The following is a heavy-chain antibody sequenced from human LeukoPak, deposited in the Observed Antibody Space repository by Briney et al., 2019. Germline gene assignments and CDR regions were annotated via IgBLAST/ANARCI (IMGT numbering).Heavy chain of an antibody. CDR1: GFTFSSYA. J-gene: IGHJ4*02. Sequence: GGSLRLSCAASGFTFSSYAMSWVRQAPGKGLEWVSTISNSGGSTYYADSVKGRFTISRDNSKNTLYLQVNNLRPEDTAVYYCASDTYYCFSASCRFDYWGQGTLVTVSS. CDR2: ISNSGGST. D-gene: IGHD2-2*01. CDR3: ASDTYYCFSASCRFDY. V-gene: IGHV3-23*01.